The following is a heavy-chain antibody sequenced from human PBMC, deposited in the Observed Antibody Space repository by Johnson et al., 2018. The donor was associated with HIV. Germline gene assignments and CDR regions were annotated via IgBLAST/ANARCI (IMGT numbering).Heavy chain of an antibody. J-gene: IGHJ3*02. CDR1: GFTFSSYG. CDR2: IRYDGSNK. V-gene: IGHV3-30*02. Sequence: QVQLVESGGGPVQSGGSLRLSCAASGFTFSSYGMHWVRQAPGKGLEWVAVIRYDGSNKYYADAVKGRFTITRDNSKNTLYLQMNSLRAEDKAVYYCAKEERAFDIWGQGTMVTVSS. CDR3: AKEERAFDI.